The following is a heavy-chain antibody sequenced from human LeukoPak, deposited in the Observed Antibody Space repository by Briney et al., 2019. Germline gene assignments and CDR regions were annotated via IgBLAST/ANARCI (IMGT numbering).Heavy chain of an antibody. V-gene: IGHV1-18*01. CDR1: GYTFTSYG. Sequence: ASVKVSCKASGYTFTSYGISWVRQAPGQGLEWMGWISAYNGNTNYAQKLQGRVTMITDTSTSTAYMELRSLRSDDTAVYYCARDGSGRIAAAGTDGEYFQHWGQGTLVTVSS. J-gene: IGHJ1*01. D-gene: IGHD6-13*01. CDR3: ARDGSGRIAAAGTDGEYFQH. CDR2: ISAYNGNT.